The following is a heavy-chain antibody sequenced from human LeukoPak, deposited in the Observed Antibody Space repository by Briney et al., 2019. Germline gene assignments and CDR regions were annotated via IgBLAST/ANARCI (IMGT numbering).Heavy chain of an antibody. Sequence: SETLSLTCTVSGDSIRGCYWSWIRQTPGRGLEWIASIHSSGTTKYNPSLKSRVTMSVATSKNQFSLRLTSVTAADTAVYFCARGYFDTSGSSNPFDYWGQGALVTVSS. CDR1: GDSIRGCY. J-gene: IGHJ4*02. CDR3: ARGYFDTSGSSNPFDY. D-gene: IGHD3-22*01. CDR2: IHSSGTT. V-gene: IGHV4-4*09.